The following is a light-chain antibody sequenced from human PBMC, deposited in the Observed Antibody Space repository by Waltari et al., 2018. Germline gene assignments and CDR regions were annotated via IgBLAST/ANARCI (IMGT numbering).Light chain of an antibody. CDR2: DAS. CDR1: QSVRSN. CDR3: QQYNSWPLT. Sequence: EIVMTQSPATLSVSPGERVSLSCRASQSVRSNLAWYQQKPGQAPRLLIYDASTRATGVPARFSGSGSGTEFTLTISSLQSEDFAVYYCQQYNSWPLTFGGGTKVEIK. J-gene: IGKJ4*01. V-gene: IGKV3-15*01.